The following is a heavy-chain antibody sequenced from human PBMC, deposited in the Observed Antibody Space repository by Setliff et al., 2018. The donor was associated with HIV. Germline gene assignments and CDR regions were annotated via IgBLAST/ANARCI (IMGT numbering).Heavy chain of an antibody. J-gene: IGHJ6*02. CDR1: GYTFTNYY. V-gene: IGHV1-46*01. CDR3: ARDPKRYYDILTGYPSYYGMDV. CDR2: INPSGGRT. Sequence: GASVKVSCKASGYTFTNYYIHWVRQAPGQGLEWMGLINPSGGRTSYAQKFQGRLTMTRDTSRSTVYMELSSLRSEDTAVYYCARDPKRYYDILTGYPSYYGMDVWGQGTTVTVSS. D-gene: IGHD3-9*01.